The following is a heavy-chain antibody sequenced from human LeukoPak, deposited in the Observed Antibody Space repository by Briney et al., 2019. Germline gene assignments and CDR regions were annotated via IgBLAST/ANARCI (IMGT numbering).Heavy chain of an antibody. CDR2: INPNTSLT. V-gene: IGHV1-2*02. D-gene: IGHD3/OR15-3a*01. CDR1: GYTFTGHY. CDR3: ASVDSGTAYLRYDY. J-gene: IGHJ4*02. Sequence: ASVKVSCKASGYTFTGHYVHWLRQAPGQGLAWMAWINPNTSLTNFAQKFQGRVTLTRDMSISTAYMELSRLTSDDTAIYYCASVDSGTAYLRYDYWGQGTLVTVSS.